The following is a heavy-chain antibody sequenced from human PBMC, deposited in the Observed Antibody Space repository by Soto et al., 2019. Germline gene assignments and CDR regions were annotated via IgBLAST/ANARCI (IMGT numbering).Heavy chain of an antibody. CDR1: EGTFSSYA. D-gene: IGHD4-4*01. V-gene: IGHV1-69*01. CDR3: ATSPTYSNYAN. Sequence: QVQLVQSGAEVKKPGSSVKVSCKACEGTFSSYAISWVRQAPGQGLEWMGGTNPTFGTANYAPKFQGRVTITADESRSTAYMELSSLSSEDTAVYYCATSPTYSNYANWGQGTLVTVSS. J-gene: IGHJ4*02. CDR2: TNPTFGTA.